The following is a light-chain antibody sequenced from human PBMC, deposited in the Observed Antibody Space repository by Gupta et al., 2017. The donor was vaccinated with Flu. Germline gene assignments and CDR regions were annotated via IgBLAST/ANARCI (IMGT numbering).Light chain of an antibody. CDR3: AAWDDSQNGYV. CDR1: SSTIGSNT. J-gene: IGLJ1*01. CDR2: SNN. V-gene: IGLV1-44*01. Sequence: QSVLTQPPSASGTPGQRVTISCSGSSSTIGSNTVNWYQQLPGTAPKLLIYSNNQRPSGVPDRFSGSKSGTSASLAISGPQSEDEADYYCAAWDDSQNGYVFGTGTKVTVL.